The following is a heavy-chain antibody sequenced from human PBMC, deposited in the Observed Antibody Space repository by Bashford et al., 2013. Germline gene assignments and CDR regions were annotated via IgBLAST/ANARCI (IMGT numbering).Heavy chain of an antibody. CDR2: INEDGREK. Sequence: VRQAPGKGLEWVANINEDGREKYYVDSVKGRFTISRDNAKNSLYLQMSSLRAEDTAVYYCALSSSLDYWGQGTLVTVSS. D-gene: IGHD2-2*01. CDR3: ALSSSLDY. V-gene: IGHV3-7*01. J-gene: IGHJ4*02.